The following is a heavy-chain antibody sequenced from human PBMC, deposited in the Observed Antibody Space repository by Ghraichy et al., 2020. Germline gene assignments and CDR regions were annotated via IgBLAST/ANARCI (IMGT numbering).Heavy chain of an antibody. Sequence: GGSLRLSCAASGFTFSSYGMHWVRQAPGKGLEWVAVISYDGSNKYYADSVKGRFTISRDNSKNTLYLQMNSLRAEDTAVYYCAKDLTLGYCSSTSCPGGMDVWGQGTTVTVSS. CDR3: AKDLTLGYCSSTSCPGGMDV. CDR1: GFTFSSYG. J-gene: IGHJ6*02. D-gene: IGHD2-2*01. V-gene: IGHV3-30*18. CDR2: ISYDGSNK.